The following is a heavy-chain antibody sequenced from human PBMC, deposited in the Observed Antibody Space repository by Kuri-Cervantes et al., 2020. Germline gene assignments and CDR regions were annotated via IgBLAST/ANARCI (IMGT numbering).Heavy chain of an antibody. D-gene: IGHD2-2*01. CDR2: IKQDGSEK. J-gene: IGHJ6*02. CDR3: ARGPGYCSSTSCYSGMDV. Sequence: GESLKISCAASGFTFSSYWMSWVRQAPGKGLEWVANIKQDGSEKYYVDSVKGRFTISRDNAKNSLYLQMNSLRAEDTAAYYCARGPGYCSSTSCYSGMDVWGQGTTVTVSS. V-gene: IGHV3-7*01. CDR1: GFTFSSYW.